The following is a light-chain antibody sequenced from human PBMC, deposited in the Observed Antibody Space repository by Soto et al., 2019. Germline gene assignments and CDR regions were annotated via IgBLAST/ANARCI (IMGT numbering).Light chain of an antibody. CDR3: QQTYPPPFS. CDR2: AAS. V-gene: IGKV1-39*01. Sequence: DIQMTQSPSSLSASVGARVTITCRASQTVDTYLSWFQQKPGKAPKLLIFAASSLQRGVPSRFSCSGSGTDFTLTISSLQLEDFATYYCQQTYPPPFSFGQGTKLEIK. J-gene: IGKJ2*03. CDR1: QTVDTY.